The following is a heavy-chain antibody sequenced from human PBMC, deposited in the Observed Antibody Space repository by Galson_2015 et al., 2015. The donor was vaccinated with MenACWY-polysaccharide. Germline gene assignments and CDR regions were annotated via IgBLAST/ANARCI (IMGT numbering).Heavy chain of an antibody. J-gene: IGHJ4*02. CDR1: SSSSYY. D-gene: IGHD5-12*01. CDR2: IYYGGST. Sequence: SSSSYYWGWVRQPPGKGLEWIGTIYYGGSTYYNPSLKSRVTISVDTSKNQFSLKLTSVTAADTAVYYCARQGGSGRSHDYWGQGTLVTVSS. V-gene: IGHV4-39*01. CDR3: ARQGGSGRSHDY.